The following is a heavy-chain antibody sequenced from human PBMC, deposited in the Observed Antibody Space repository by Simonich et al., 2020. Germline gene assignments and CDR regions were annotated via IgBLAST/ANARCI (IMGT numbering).Heavy chain of an antibody. CDR3: ARHAGFAFDI. J-gene: IGHJ3*02. V-gene: IGHV4-39*01. CDR2: IYYSWST. CDR1: GGSISSSSYY. D-gene: IGHD6-13*01. Sequence: QLQLQESGPGLVKPSETLSLTCTVSGGSISSSSYYWGWIRQPPGKGLEWIGSIYYSWSTYYTPSLNSRVTISVDTSKNQFSLKLSSVTAADTAVYYCARHAGFAFDIWGQGTMVTVSS.